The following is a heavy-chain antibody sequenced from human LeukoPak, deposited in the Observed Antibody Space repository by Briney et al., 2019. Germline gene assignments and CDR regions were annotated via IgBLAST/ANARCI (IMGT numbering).Heavy chain of an antibody. Sequence: QSGGSLRLSCAASGFTFSSYAMTWVRQAPGKGLVWVSRINTDGSSTSYADSVKGRFTISRDNAKNTLYLQMNSLRAEDTAVYYCARGGFITIFGVVTARWDNWFDPWGQGTLVTVSS. CDR3: ARGGFITIFGVVTARWDNWFDP. V-gene: IGHV3-74*01. D-gene: IGHD3-3*01. J-gene: IGHJ5*02. CDR1: GFTFSSYA. CDR2: INTDGSST.